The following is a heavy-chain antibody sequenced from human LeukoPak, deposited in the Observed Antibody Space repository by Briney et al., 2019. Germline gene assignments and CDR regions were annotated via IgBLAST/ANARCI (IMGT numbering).Heavy chain of an antibody. D-gene: IGHD4-17*01. CDR2: IIPIFGTA. Sequence: SVKISCKASGYTFTGYYMHWVRQAPGQGLEWMGGIIPIFGTANYAQKFQGRVTITADESTSTAYMELSSLRSEDTAVYYCASYPWSNDYGDYRIDYWGQGTLVTVSS. CDR1: GYTFTGYY. J-gene: IGHJ4*02. CDR3: ASYPWSNDYGDYRIDY. V-gene: IGHV1-69*13.